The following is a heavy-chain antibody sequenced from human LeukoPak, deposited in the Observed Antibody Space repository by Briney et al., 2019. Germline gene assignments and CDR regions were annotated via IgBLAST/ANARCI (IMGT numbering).Heavy chain of an antibody. CDR3: AMDYGSGTPSHFDY. D-gene: IGHD3-10*01. V-gene: IGHV3-23*01. CDR2: ISGSGGST. Sequence: GGSLRLSCAASGFTFSSYGMSWVRQAPGKGLEWVSAISGSGGSTYYADSVKGRFTISRDNSKNTLYLQMNSLRAEDTAVYYCAMDYGSGTPSHFDYWGQGTLVTVSS. CDR1: GFTFSSYG. J-gene: IGHJ4*02.